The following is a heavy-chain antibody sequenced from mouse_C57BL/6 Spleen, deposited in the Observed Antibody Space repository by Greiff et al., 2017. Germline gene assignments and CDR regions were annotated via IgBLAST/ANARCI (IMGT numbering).Heavy chain of an antibody. V-gene: IGHV3-6*01. J-gene: IGHJ4*01. CDR2: ISYDGSN. D-gene: IGHD1-1*01. CDR1: GYSITSGYY. Sequence: EVQRVESGPGLVKPSQSLSLTCSVTGYSITSGYYWNWIRQFPGNKLEWMGYISYDGSNNYNPSLKNRISITRDTSKNQFFLKLNSVTTEDTATYYCARAYGSSGDYWGQGTSVTVSS. CDR3: ARAYGSSGDY.